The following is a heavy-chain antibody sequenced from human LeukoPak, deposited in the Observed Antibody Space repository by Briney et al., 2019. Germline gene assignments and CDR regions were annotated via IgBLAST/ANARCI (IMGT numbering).Heavy chain of an antibody. V-gene: IGHV3-21*01. CDR3: ARDRALRFLEWSGGGIGY. D-gene: IGHD3-3*01. CDR1: GFTFSSYS. J-gene: IGHJ4*02. CDR2: ISSSSSYI. Sequence: PGGSLRLSCAASGFTFSSYSMNWVRQAPGKGLEWVSSISSSSSYIYYADSVKGRFTISRDNAKNSLYLQMNSLRAEDTAVYYCARDRALRFLEWSGGGIGYWGQGTLVTVSS.